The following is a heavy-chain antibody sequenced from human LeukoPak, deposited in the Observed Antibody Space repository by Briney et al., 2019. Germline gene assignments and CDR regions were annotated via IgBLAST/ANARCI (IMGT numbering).Heavy chain of an antibody. CDR2: IYTSGST. D-gene: IGHD2-2*03. CDR1: GGSISSGSYY. V-gene: IGHV4-61*02. Sequence: PSETLSLTCTVSGGSISSGSYYWSWIRQPAGKGLEWIGRIYTSGSTNYNPSLKSRVTISVDTSKNQFPLKLNSVTAADTAVYYCARDQNGSFDYWGQGTLVTVSS. CDR3: ARDQNGSFDY. J-gene: IGHJ4*02.